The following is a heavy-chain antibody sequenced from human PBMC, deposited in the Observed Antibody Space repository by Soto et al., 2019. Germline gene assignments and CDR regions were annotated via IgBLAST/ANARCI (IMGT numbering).Heavy chain of an antibody. D-gene: IGHD4-17*01. J-gene: IGHJ4*02. CDR1: GLTFSDYY. Sequence: GESLKISCAASGLTFSDYYMSWIRQAPGKGLEWVSYISSSGSTIYYADSVKGRFTISRDNAKNSLYLQMNSLRAEDTAVYYCASSYGGNYFDYWGQGTLVTVSS. CDR2: ISSSGSTI. V-gene: IGHV3-11*01. CDR3: ASSYGGNYFDY.